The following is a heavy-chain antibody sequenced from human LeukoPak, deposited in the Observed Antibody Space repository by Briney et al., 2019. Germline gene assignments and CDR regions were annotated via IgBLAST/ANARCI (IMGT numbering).Heavy chain of an antibody. CDR2: IFYAGST. J-gene: IGHJ4*02. Sequence: SETLSLTCTVSGGSIRSYYWSWIRQPPGKGLEWIGYIFYAGSTTYNPFLKSRVTISIDTSKNQFSLKLNSVTAADTAVYYCASGERGYSYGPLDYWGQGTLVTVSS. CDR3: ASGERGYSYGPLDY. D-gene: IGHD5-18*01. V-gene: IGHV4-59*08. CDR1: GGSIRSYY.